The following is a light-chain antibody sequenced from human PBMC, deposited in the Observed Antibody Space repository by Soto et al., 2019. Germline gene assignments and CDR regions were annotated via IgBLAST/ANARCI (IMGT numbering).Light chain of an antibody. J-gene: IGLJ1*01. CDR3: SSSAGSNDFPYV. Sequence: QSVLTQPPSASGSPGQSVTISCTGTSSDVGGYNYVSWYQQHPGKAPKLMSYEVSKRPSGVPDRFSGSKSGNTASLTVSGLQAEDEADYYCSSSAGSNDFPYVFGTGTKVTVL. CDR2: EVS. CDR1: SSDVGGYNY. V-gene: IGLV2-8*01.